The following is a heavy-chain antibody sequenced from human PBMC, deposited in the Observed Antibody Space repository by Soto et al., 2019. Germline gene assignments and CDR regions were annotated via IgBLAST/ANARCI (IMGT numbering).Heavy chain of an antibody. CDR2: FYYTGST. CDR1: GGSISSNF. CDR3: ARLQRTVTAYYYYYDMDV. J-gene: IGHJ6*02. Sequence: QVQLQVSGPGLVKASETLSLTGTVSGGSISSNFWSWIRQPPRKGLAWIGNFYYTGSTNYNASRKSRVTISVDTSKNQFSLKLSSVTAADTAVYYCARLQRTVTAYYYYYDMDVWGQGTTFTVSS. V-gene: IGHV4-59*01. D-gene: IGHD2-21*02.